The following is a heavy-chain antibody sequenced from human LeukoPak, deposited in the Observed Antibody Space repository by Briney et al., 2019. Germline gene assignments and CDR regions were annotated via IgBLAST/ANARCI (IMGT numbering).Heavy chain of an antibody. J-gene: IGHJ4*02. CDR1: GGSINSGTYF. CDR3: ARDPDTAMVKGY. CDR2: IYTSGST. Sequence: SQTLSLTCTVSGGSINSGTYFWSWIRQPAEKGLEWVGHIYTSGSTDYNPSLKSRVTISRDTSKNQFSLKLSSVTAADTAVYYCARDPDTAMVKGYWGQGTLVTVSS. D-gene: IGHD5-18*01. V-gene: IGHV4-61*09.